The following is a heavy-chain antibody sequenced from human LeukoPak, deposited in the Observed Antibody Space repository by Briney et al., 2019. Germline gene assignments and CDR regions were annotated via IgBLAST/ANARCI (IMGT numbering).Heavy chain of an antibody. J-gene: IGHJ4*02. CDR1: GFTFSSYA. CDR3: ARRSGSYYD. V-gene: IGHV3-30*04. D-gene: IGHD1-26*01. Sequence: PGGSLRLSCAASGFTFSSYAMHWVRQAPGKGLEWVAVISYDGSNKYYADSVKGRFTISRDNAKNSLYLQMNSLRAEDTAVYYCARRSGSYYDWGQGTLVTVSS. CDR2: ISYDGSNK.